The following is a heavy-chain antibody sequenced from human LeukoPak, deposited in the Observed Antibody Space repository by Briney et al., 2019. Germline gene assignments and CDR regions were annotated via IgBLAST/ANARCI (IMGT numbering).Heavy chain of an antibody. CDR2: IKQDGGEK. CDR1: GFTFSGYW. J-gene: IGHJ6*02. D-gene: IGHD4-17*01. Sequence: GSLRLSCAASGFTFSGYWMNWARQAPGKGLEWVANIKQDGGEKYYVDSVKGRFTISRDNAKNSLYLQMNSLRAEDTAVYYCARDDYGDYDYYYGMDVWGQGTTVTVSS. CDR3: ARDDYGDYDYYYGMDV. V-gene: IGHV3-7*01.